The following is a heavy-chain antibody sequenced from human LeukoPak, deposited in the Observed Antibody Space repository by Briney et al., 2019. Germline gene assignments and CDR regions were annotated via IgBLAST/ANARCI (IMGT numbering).Heavy chain of an antibody. Sequence: GEALQISCKGSGYAFTSYWIGWGRPMPGKGGGWMGIIYPGDSDTRYSPSFQGQVTISVDKSISTAYPQWSSLKASDTAMYYCARLPSVRGIDRYFDYWGQGTLVTVSS. CDR1: GYAFTSYW. D-gene: IGHD3-10*01. CDR3: ARLPSVRGIDRYFDY. CDR2: IYPGDSDT. J-gene: IGHJ4*02. V-gene: IGHV5-51*01.